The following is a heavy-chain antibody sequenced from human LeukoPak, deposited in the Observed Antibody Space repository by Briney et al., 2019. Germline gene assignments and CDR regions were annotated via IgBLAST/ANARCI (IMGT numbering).Heavy chain of an antibody. D-gene: IGHD2-2*02. V-gene: IGHV4-39*01. CDR2: IYYSGST. CDR3: ASSSPGIVVVPAAIDY. CDR1: GGSISSSSYY. Sequence: SETLSLTCTVSGGSISSSSYYWGWIRQPPGKGLEWIGSIYYSGSTYYNPSLKSRVTISVDTSKNQFSLKLSSVTAADTAVYYCASSSPGIVVVPAAIDYWGQGTLVTVSS. J-gene: IGHJ4*02.